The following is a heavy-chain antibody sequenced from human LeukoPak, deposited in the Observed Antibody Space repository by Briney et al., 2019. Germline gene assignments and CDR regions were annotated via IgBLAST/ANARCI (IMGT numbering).Heavy chain of an antibody. CDR3: ARLLVWRGDAFDI. Sequence: PSETLSLTCTVSGYSISSGYYWGWIRQPPGKGLEWIGSIYHSGSTYYNPSLKSRVTISVDTSKNQFSLKLSSVTAADTAVYYCARLLVWRGDAFDIWGQGTMVTVSS. J-gene: IGHJ3*02. CDR1: GYSISSGYY. D-gene: IGHD5/OR15-5a*01. V-gene: IGHV4-38-2*02. CDR2: IYHSGST.